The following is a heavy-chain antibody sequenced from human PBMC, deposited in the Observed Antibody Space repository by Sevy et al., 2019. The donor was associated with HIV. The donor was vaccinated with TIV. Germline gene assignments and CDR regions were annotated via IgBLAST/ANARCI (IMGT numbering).Heavy chain of an antibody. CDR1: GASISSGRYY. J-gene: IGHJ4*02. Sequence: SETLSLTCTVSGASISSGRYYWSWIRQPAGKELEWIGRIFMSGSTNYNPALSSRISISEDSSKNQFSLTLSSVTASDTAVYYCACTLVPTRAIFSYWGQGLLVTVSS. V-gene: IGHV4-61*02. CDR2: IFMSGST. D-gene: IGHD5-12*01. CDR3: ACTLVPTRAIFSY.